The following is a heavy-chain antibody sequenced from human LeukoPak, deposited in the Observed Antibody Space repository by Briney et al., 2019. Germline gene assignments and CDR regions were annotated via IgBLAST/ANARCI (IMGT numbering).Heavy chain of an antibody. Sequence: SGGSLRLSCAASGFTFSSYGMHWVRQAPGKGLEWVAVIWYDGSNKYYADSVKGRFTISRDNSKNTLYLQMNSLRAEDTAVYYCAKDRWGGSGSYSHFDYWGQGTLVTVSS. CDR1: GFTFSSYG. D-gene: IGHD3-10*01. CDR2: IWYDGSNK. V-gene: IGHV3-30*02. J-gene: IGHJ4*02. CDR3: AKDRWGGSGSYSHFDY.